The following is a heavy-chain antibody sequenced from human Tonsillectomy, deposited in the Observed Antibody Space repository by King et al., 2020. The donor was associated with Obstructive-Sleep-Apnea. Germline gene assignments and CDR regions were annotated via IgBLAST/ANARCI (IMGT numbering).Heavy chain of an antibody. CDR2: ISWNSENL. CDR1: GFRFDDYA. V-gene: IGHV3-9*01. J-gene: IGHJ4*02. D-gene: IGHD1-1*01. Sequence: VQLVESGGTLVQPGRSLRLSCVVSGFRFDDYAMHWVRQAPGEGLEWVSGISWNSENLDYAESVKGRFTISRDNAKNSLFLEMNSLRVEDTAFYYCAKENEFDLDYWGQGTLVTVSS. CDR3: AKENEFDLDY.